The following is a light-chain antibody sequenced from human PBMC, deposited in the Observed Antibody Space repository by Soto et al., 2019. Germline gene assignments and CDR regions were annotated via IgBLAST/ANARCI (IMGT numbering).Light chain of an antibody. CDR1: QAINNY. J-gene: IGKJ2*01. CDR3: QQYQNLPRT. Sequence: DIQMTQSPASLSASVGDRVTITCQASQAINNYLNWYQHKPGKAPKLLIYDASNLKTGVPSRFSGGGSGTHFTFAINSLQAEDVATYYCQQYQNLPRTFGQGTKLEIK. V-gene: IGKV1-33*01. CDR2: DAS.